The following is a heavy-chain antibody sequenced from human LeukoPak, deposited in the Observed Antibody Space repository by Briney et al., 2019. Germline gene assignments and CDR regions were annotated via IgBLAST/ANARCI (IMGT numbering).Heavy chain of an antibody. CDR1: GFTFSSYA. Sequence: GRSLRLSCAASGFTFSSYAMSWVRQAPGKGLEWVSTISGSGGSTYYTDSVKGRFTISRDISKNTLWLQMNSLRAEDTAVYYCAGRYCRSTSCFYYYYYMDVWGKGTTVTVSS. D-gene: IGHD2-2*01. CDR3: AGRYCRSTSCFYYYYYMDV. CDR2: ISGSGGST. V-gene: IGHV3-23*01. J-gene: IGHJ6*03.